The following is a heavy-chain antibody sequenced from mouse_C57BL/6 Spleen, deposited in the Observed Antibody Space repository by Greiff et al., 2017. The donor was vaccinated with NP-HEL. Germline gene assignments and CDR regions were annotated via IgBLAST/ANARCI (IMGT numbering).Heavy chain of an antibody. CDR3: ASYYYGSSLYWYFDG. Sequence: QVQLQQSGAELVKPGASVKISCKASGYTFTDYYINWVKQRPGQGLEWIGKIGPGSGSTYYNENFKGKATLTADKSSSTAYMQLSSLTSEDSAVYFCASYYYGSSLYWYFDGWGTGTTVTVSS. CDR1: GYTFTDYY. D-gene: IGHD1-1*01. V-gene: IGHV1-77*01. CDR2: IGPGSGST. J-gene: IGHJ1*03.